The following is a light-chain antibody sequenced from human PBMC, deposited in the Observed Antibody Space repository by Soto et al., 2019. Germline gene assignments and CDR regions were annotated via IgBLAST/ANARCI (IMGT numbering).Light chain of an antibody. CDR2: RAS. J-gene: IGKJ1*01. V-gene: IGKV3-20*01. Sequence: EIVLPQSPGSLSLSPGETATLSCRASQSINNYFLAWHQQRPGQAPRLLIFRASQRASGIPDRFRGSGSGTGYNLPVTGLEPEEFAVEYCLQYTNAPRTFEQVTKVEIK. CDR1: QSINNYF. CDR3: LQYTNAPRT.